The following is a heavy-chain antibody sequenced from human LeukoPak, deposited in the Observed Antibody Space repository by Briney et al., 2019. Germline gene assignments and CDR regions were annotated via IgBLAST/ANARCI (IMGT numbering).Heavy chain of an antibody. J-gene: IGHJ4*02. CDR2: IYYSGST. CDR1: GGSISSYY. CDR3: TRSDQGYFDY. Sequence: MTWETLSLTCTVSGGSISSYYWSWIRQPPGKGLEWIGYIYYSGSTNYNPSLKSRVTISVDTSKNQFSLQLRSVIAADTAVYYCTRSDQGYFDYWGQGTLVTVSS. V-gene: IGHV4-59*01.